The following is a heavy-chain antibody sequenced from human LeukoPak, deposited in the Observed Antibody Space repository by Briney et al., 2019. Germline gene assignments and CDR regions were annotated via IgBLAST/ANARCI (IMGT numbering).Heavy chain of an antibody. Sequence: SETLSLTCTVSGGSISSYYWSWIRQPPGKGLEWIGYIYYSGSTNYNPSLKRRVTISVDTSKSQCSLKLSSVTAADTAVYYCARAVTHPFDYWGQGTLVTVSS. CDR1: GGSISSYY. CDR2: IYYSGST. CDR3: ARAVTHPFDY. D-gene: IGHD4-17*01. V-gene: IGHV4-59*01. J-gene: IGHJ4*02.